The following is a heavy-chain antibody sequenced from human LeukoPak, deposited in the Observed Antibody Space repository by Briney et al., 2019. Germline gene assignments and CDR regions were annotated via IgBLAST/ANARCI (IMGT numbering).Heavy chain of an antibody. D-gene: IGHD3-10*01. CDR3: ARDSGNFHYDMDV. CDR2: KFSHDGTT. J-gene: IGHJ6*02. V-gene: IGHV1-46*01. Sequence: GASVKISCKVSGYTLTELSMHWVRQAPGQGLDWMGVKFSHDGTTSYTQNFQGRLTMTRDTSTSTVYMELSSLRSEDTAVYYCARDSGNFHYDMDVWGQGTTVIVSS. CDR1: GYTLTELS.